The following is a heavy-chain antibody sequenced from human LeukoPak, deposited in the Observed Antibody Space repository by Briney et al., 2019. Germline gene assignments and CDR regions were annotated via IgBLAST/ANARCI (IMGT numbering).Heavy chain of an antibody. CDR3: ARGGGESYCSSTSCYRLYYYYMDV. D-gene: IGHD2-2*01. CDR2: INHSGST. J-gene: IGHJ6*03. Sequence: GSLRLSCAASGFTFNNYGMHWIRQPPGKGLEWIGEINHSGSTNYNPSLKSRVTISVDTSKNQFSLKLSSVTAADTAVYYCARGGGESYCSSTSCYRLYYYYMDVWGKGTTVTVSS. CDR1: GFTFNNYG. V-gene: IGHV4-34*01.